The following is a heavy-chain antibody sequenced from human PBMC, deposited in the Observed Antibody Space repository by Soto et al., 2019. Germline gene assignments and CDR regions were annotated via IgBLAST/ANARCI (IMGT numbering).Heavy chain of an antibody. CDR1: GFTFSSYA. CDR3: ARDLSLGYCSGGSCYSYYYYYGMDV. Sequence: GGSLRLSCAASGFTFSSYAMHWVRQAPGRGLEWVAVISYDGSNKYYADSVKGRFTISRDNSKNTLYLQMNSLRAEDTAVYYCARDLSLGYCSGGSCYSYYYYYGMDVWGQGTTVTVSS. CDR2: ISYDGSNK. J-gene: IGHJ6*02. V-gene: IGHV3-30-3*01. D-gene: IGHD2-15*01.